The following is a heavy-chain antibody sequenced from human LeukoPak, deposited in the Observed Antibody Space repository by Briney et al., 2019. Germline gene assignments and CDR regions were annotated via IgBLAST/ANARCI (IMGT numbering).Heavy chain of an antibody. CDR1: GFTFSTYG. D-gene: IGHD1/OR15-1a*01. Sequence: GRSLRLSCAASGFTFSTYGMHWVRQAPGKGLEWVAFIRYDGSNKYYADSVKGRFTISRDNSKNTLYLQMNSLRAEDTAVYYCAKVGKSDRNNFFTTKEKQLDYWGQGTLLTVSS. V-gene: IGHV3-30*02. CDR3: AKVGKSDRNNFFTTKEKQLDY. CDR2: IRYDGSNK. J-gene: IGHJ4*02.